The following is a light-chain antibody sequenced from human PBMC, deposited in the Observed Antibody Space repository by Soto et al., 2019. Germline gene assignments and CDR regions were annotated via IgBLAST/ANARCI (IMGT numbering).Light chain of an antibody. CDR2: DVS. CDR3: SSYTSSSTLV. Sequence: QAVVTQPASVSGSPGQSITISCTGTSSDVGDYNYVSWYQQHPGKAPKVMIYDVSNRPSGVSNRFSGSKSGNTASLTISGLQAEDEADYYCSSYTSSSTLVFGTGTKLTVL. V-gene: IGLV2-14*01. CDR1: SSDVGDYNY. J-gene: IGLJ1*01.